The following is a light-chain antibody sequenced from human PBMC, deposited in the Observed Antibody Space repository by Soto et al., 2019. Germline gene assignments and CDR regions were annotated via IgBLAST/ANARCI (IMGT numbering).Light chain of an antibody. J-gene: IGLJ1*01. V-gene: IGLV2-14*01. CDR3: CSYTTSNTRQIV. CDR1: SSDVGGYNY. CDR2: DVT. Sequence: QSVLTQPASVSGSPGQSITISCTGTSSDVGGYNYVSWYQQQPGKAPKFMIYDVTNRPLGVSNRFSGSKSGNTASLTISGLQAEDEADYYCCSYTTSNTRQIVFGTGTKLTVL.